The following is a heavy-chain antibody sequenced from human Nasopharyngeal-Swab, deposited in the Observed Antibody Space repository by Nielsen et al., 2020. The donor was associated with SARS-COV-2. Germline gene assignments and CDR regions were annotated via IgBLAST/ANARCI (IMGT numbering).Heavy chain of an antibody. CDR2: ISYDGSNK. CDR3: ASMLLYYFDY. Sequence: GESLKISCAASGFTFSSYAMHWVRQAPGKGLEWVAVISYDGSNKYYADSVKGRFTISRDNSKNTLYLQMNSLRAEDTAVYYCASMLLYYFDYWDQGTLVTVSS. CDR1: GFTFSSYA. V-gene: IGHV3-30-3*01. D-gene: IGHD2/OR15-2a*01. J-gene: IGHJ4*02.